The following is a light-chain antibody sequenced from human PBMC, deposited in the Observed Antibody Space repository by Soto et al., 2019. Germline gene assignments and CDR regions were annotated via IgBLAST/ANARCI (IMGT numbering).Light chain of an antibody. J-gene: IGLJ1*01. CDR3: SSYTTISTDV. V-gene: IGLV2-14*03. CDR2: DVS. Sequence: QSVLTQPASVSGSPGQSIAISCTGTSTDVGAYNFVSWYQQYPGKAPKLIIYDVSNRPSGVSSRFSGSKSGNTASLTISGLQAEDEADYYCSSYTTISTDVFGGGTKLTVL. CDR1: STDVGAYNF.